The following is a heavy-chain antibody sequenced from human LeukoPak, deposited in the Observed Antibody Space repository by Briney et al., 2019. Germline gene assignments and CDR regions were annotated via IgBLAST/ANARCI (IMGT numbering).Heavy chain of an antibody. CDR3: ARDSSSSCFDY. J-gene: IGHJ4*02. CDR2: INQDGSEK. V-gene: IGHV3-7*01. CDR1: GFTFSSYA. Sequence: GGSLRLSCAASGFTFSSYAMSWVRQAPGKGLEWVANINQDGSEKYYVDSVKGRFTISRDNAKNSLYLQMNSLRAEDTAVYYCARDSSSSCFDYWGQGTLVTVSS. D-gene: IGHD6-13*01.